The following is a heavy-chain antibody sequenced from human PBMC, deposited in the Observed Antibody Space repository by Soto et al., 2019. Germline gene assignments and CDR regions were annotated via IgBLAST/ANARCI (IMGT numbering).Heavy chain of an antibody. CDR3: TPGSVKGAFDI. V-gene: IGHV3-15*01. J-gene: IGHJ3*02. CDR1: GFTFSNAW. CDR2: IKTKTDGGTT. Sequence: LRLSCAASGFTFSNAWMSWVRQAPGTGLEWVGRIKTKTDGGTTDYAALVKGRFTISRDDSINTLYLQMNSLKTEDTAVYYCTPGSVKGAFDIWGQGTMVTVSS. D-gene: IGHD4-17*01.